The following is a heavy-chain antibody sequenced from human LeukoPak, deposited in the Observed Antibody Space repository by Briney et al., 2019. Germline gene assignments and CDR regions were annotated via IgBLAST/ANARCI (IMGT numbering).Heavy chain of an antibody. CDR1: GFAFSTYG. D-gene: IGHD3-22*01. V-gene: IGHV3-23*01. J-gene: IGHJ4*02. CDR2: ISSSGVTT. CDR3: AKDPITLKLVLRNIDSDY. Sequence: GGSLRLSCAASGFAFSTYGMSWVRQAPGKGLEWVSGISSSGVTTLYADSVKGRFTISRDNSRNTLYLQMNSLRAEDTAVYYCAKDPITLKLVLRNIDSDYWGQGTLVTVSS.